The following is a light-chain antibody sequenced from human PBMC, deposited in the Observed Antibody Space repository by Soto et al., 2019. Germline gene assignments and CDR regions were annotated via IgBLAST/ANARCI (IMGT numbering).Light chain of an antibody. CDR1: SSDVGGYNY. Sequence: QSVLTQPASVSGSPGQSITISCTGTSSDVGGYNYVSWYQQHPGKAPKLMIYDVSNRPSGVSNRFSGSKSGNTASLTISGLQAEDGADYYCSSYANSSTLVFGTGTKVTVL. J-gene: IGLJ1*01. V-gene: IGLV2-14*01. CDR2: DVS. CDR3: SSYANSSTLV.